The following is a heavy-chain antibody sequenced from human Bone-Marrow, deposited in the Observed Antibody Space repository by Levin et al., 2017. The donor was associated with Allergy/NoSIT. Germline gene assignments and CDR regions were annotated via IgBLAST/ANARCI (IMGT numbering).Heavy chain of an antibody. J-gene: IGHJ4*02. CDR1: GFTFSNFA. V-gene: IGHV3-30-3*01. CDR3: ARDLVSGGDS. D-gene: IGHD3-9*01. CDR2: ISYEGSNK. Sequence: GGSLRLSCAGSGFTFSNFAIHWVRQAPGEGLEWVAVISYEGSNKYYGDSVRGRFTISRDNSKSTVYLQMNGLRTEDTAVYYCARDLVSGGDSWGQGTRVTVSS.